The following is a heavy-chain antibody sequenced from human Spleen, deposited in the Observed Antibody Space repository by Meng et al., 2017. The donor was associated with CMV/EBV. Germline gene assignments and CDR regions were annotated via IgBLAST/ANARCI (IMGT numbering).Heavy chain of an antibody. V-gene: IGHV1-46*01. J-gene: IGHJ6*02. Sequence: ASVKVSCKASGYTFTSYYMHWVRQAPGQGLEWMGIINPSGGSTSYAQKFQGRVTMTRDTSTSTVYMELSSLRSEDTAVYYCARASYYYGSGSYSAPSQYYYYGMDVWGQGTTVTVSS. CDR1: GYTFTSYY. CDR2: INPSGGST. CDR3: ARASYYYGSGSYSAPSQYYYYGMDV. D-gene: IGHD3-10*01.